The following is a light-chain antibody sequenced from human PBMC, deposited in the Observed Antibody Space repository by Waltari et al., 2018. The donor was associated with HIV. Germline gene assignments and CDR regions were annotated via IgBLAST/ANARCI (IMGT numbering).Light chain of an antibody. J-gene: IGLJ2*01. CDR2: EVT. Sequence: QSALTQPASVSGSPGQSTTIPCPGTSSDVGAYNLVSWYQQNPGTAPKLMIFEVTKRPSGVSDRFSGSRSGNTASLTISGRQAEDEGDYHCCSYTGTGVVFGGGTKVTVL. CDR1: SSDVGAYNL. CDR3: CSYTGTGVV. V-gene: IGLV2-23*02.